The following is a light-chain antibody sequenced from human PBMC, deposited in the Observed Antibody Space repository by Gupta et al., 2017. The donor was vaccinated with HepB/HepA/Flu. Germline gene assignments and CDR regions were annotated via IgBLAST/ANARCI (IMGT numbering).Light chain of an antibody. CDR2: GAS. CDR1: QSLSNNY. J-gene: IGKJ1*01. CDR3: QPYDSSRT. V-gene: IGKV3-20*01. Sequence: EIVLTQSPGTLSLSPGERATLFCRTSQSLSNNYLAWYQHKPGQAPRLLIYGASNWATGIPDRFRGSGSGTDFTLTISRLEPEDFAVYYCQPYDSSRTFGQGTKVEMK.